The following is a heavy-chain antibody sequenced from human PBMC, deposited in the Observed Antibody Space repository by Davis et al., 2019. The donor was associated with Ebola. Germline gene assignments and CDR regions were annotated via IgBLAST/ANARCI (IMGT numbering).Heavy chain of an antibody. CDR2: TYYRSKWFN. CDR1: GDSVSSNNAA. J-gene: IGHJ4*02. Sequence: HSQTLSLICAISGDSVSSNNAAWSWIRQSPSRGLEWLGRTYYRSKWFNEYEASVKSRITVNPDTSKNQFSLHLNSVTPEDTAVYFCARAAGDYGKDYFDYWGQGTLVTVSS. V-gene: IGHV6-1*01. CDR3: ARAAGDYGKDYFDY. D-gene: IGHD3-16*01.